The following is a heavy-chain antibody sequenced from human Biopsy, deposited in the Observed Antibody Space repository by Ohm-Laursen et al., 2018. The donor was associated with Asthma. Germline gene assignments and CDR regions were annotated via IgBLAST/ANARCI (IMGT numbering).Heavy chain of an antibody. CDR1: GFTFSSYA. Sequence: GSLRLSCAASGFTFSSYAMSWVRQAPGKGLEWVSAISGSGGSTYYADSAKGRFTVSRDNAKNSLYLQMNSLRAEDTALYYCAKGEWELLEANFDYWGQGTLVTVSS. CDR2: ISGSGGST. J-gene: IGHJ4*02. D-gene: IGHD1-26*01. CDR3: AKGEWELLEANFDY. V-gene: IGHV3-23*01.